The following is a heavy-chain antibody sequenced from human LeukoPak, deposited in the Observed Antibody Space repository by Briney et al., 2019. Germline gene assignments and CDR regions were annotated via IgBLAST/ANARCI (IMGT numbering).Heavy chain of an antibody. D-gene: IGHD1-1*01. CDR2: INQDGSEK. CDR1: GFSFSGYW. J-gene: IGHJ4*02. Sequence: GGSLRLSCAASGFSFSGYWMNWVRQPPGKGLEWSANINQDGSEKYYVDSVKGRFTISRDNAKNSLFLQMNSLRAEDTAVYYCARVFFLTITTPDYWGQGTLVTVSS. V-gene: IGHV3-7*04. CDR3: ARVFFLTITTPDY.